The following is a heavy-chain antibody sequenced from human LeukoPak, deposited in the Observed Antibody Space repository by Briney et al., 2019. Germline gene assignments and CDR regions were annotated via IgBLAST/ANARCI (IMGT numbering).Heavy chain of an antibody. D-gene: IGHD3-22*01. J-gene: IGHJ4*02. Sequence: GGSLRLSCAASGFTFSNFGMHWVRQAPGKGLEWVAIISYDGSDKYFADSVKGRFTISRDNSKNTLYLQMNSLRAEDTAVYYCAKLSGFSPTHFDYWGQGTLVTVSS. CDR1: GFTFSNFG. CDR2: ISYDGSDK. V-gene: IGHV3-30*18. CDR3: AKLSGFSPTHFDY.